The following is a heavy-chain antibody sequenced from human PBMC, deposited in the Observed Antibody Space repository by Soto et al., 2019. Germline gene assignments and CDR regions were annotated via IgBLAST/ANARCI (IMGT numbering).Heavy chain of an antibody. V-gene: IGHV4-31*03. CDR3: ARVGGGSYYAFDY. CDR2: IYYSGST. Sequence: QVQLQESGPGLVKPSQTLSLTCTVSGGSISSGGYCWSWIRQHPGKGLEWIGYIYYSGSTYYNPSLKSRVTISVDTSKNQFSLKLSSVTAADTAVYYCARVGGGSYYAFDYWGQGTLVTVSS. CDR1: GGSISSGGYC. D-gene: IGHD1-26*01. J-gene: IGHJ4*02.